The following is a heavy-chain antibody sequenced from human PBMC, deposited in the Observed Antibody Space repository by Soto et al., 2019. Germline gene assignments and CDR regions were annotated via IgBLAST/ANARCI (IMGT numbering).Heavy chain of an antibody. CDR2: IWYDGSNK. J-gene: IGHJ6*02. D-gene: IGHD2-8*01. Sequence: VGSLRLSCAASGFTFSSYCMHWVRQAPGKGLEWVAVIWYDGSNKYYADSVKGRFTISRDNSKNTLYLQMNSLRAEDTAVYYCARDRGLVYAANYYYYGMDVWGQGTTVTVSS. CDR1: GFTFSSYC. CDR3: ARDRGLVYAANYYYYGMDV. V-gene: IGHV3-33*01.